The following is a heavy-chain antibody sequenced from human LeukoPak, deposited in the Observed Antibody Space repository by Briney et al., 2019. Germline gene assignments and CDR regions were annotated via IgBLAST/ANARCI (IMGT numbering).Heavy chain of an antibody. D-gene: IGHD7-27*01. J-gene: IGHJ4*02. CDR2: IRSETHGGTT. V-gene: IGHV3-49*04. CDR3: ARGNWGSGKLDY. CDR1: GFTFGDYA. Sequence: PGRSLRLSCTSSGFTFGDYAMSWVRQAPGKGLEWVGFIRSETHGGTTEYAASVKGRFTISRDDSKSIAYLQMNSLKIEDTAVYYCARGNWGSGKLDYWGQGILVTVSP.